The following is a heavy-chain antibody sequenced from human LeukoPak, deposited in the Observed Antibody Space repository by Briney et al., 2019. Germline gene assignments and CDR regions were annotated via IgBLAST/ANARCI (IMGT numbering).Heavy chain of an antibody. D-gene: IGHD1-1*01. CDR3: ARDRYRTTGTPGY. J-gene: IGHJ4*02. V-gene: IGHV3-21*01. CDR2: ISSSSSYI. CDR1: GFTFSSYW. Sequence: GGSLRLSCAASGFTFSSYWMSWVRQAPGKGLEWVSSISSSSSYIYYADSVKGRFTISRDNAKNSLYLQMNSLRAEDTAVYYCARDRYRTTGTPGYWGQGTLVTVSS.